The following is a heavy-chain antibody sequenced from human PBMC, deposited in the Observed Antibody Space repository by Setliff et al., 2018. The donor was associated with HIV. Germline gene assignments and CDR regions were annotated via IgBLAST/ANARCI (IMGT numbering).Heavy chain of an antibody. V-gene: IGHV3-33*06. CDR1: GFTFSSYG. CDR3: AKDRLEWLAPDGFDI. J-gene: IGHJ3*02. CDR2: IWYDGSNK. Sequence: GGSLRLSCAASGFTFSSYGIHWVRQAPGKGLEWVALIWYDGSNKYYADSVKGRFTISGDNSKNTLYLQMSSLRAEDTAVYYCAKDRLEWLAPDGFDIWGLGTMVTVSS. D-gene: IGHD3-3*01.